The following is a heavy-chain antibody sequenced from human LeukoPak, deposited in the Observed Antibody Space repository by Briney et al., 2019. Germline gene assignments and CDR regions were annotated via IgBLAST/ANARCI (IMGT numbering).Heavy chain of an antibody. V-gene: IGHV1-2*02. J-gene: IGHJ4*02. CDR2: IYPYTGAT. CDR1: GYTFSVTGWY. Sequence: GDSVKVSCTASGYTFSVTGWYLYWLRQAPGQGLECMGWIYPYTGATHYAQKFQGRVAMTRDTSISTAYMELSRLRPDDTAVYYCARDGPAQMVDFDYWGQGTLVTVSS. CDR3: ARDGPAQMVDFDY. D-gene: IGHD3-10*01.